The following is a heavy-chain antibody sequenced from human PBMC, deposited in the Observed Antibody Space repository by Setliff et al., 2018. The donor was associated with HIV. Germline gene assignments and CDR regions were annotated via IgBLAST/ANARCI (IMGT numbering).Heavy chain of an antibody. J-gene: IGHJ5*02. D-gene: IGHD3-22*01. CDR1: EYSFTSYD. CDR3: ARGRAYDSSGYIGNWFDP. CDR2: LNPNSHNA. V-gene: IGHV1-8*01. Sequence: GASVKVSCKPSEYSFTSYDINWVRQATGQGLEWMGWLNPNSHNAGYAQKFQGRVIVTRDTYINTAYVELRNLRLDDTAVYFCARGRAYDSSGYIGNWFDPWGQGTLVTVSS.